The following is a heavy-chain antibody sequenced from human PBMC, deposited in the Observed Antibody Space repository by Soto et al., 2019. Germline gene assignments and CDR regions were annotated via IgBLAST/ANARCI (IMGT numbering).Heavy chain of an antibody. CDR1: GFSLTSGVVG. D-gene: IGHD6-13*01. V-gene: IGHV2-5*01. Sequence: QITLKESGPTLVKPTQTLTLTCTFSGFSLTSGVVGVGWIRQPPGEALEWLALLYWNDEQYYNPSLRNRLTITRDTSKNQLVLTMTNMDPVDTATYYCAHRLPGPSGYDVWGQGTTVTVSS. CDR2: LYWNDEQ. CDR3: AHRLPGPSGYDV. J-gene: IGHJ6*02.